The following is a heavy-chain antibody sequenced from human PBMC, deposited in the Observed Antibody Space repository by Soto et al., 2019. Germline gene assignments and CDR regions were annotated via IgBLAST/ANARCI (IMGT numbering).Heavy chain of an antibody. D-gene: IGHD5-12*01. CDR1: GFTFSDYY. J-gene: IGHJ4*02. V-gene: IGHV3-11*06. CDR2: ISSSSSYT. CDR3: AREGREVATITFDY. Sequence: GGSLRLSCAASGFTFSDYYMSWIRQAPGKGLEWVSYISSSSSYTNYADSVNGRFTISRDNAKNSLYLQMDSLRAEDTGVYYCAREGREVATITFDYWGQGTLVTVSS.